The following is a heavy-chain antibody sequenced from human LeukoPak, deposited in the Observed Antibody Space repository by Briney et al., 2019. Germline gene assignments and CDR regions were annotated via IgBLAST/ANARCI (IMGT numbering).Heavy chain of an antibody. CDR3: ARDVSISRYCSGGSCYAY. J-gene: IGHJ4*02. CDR1: GFTVSSNY. CDR2: IYSGGST. Sequence: GGSLRLSCAASGFTVSSNYMSWVRQAPGKGLEWVSVIYSGGSTYYADSVKGRFTISRDNSKNTLYLQMNSLRAEDTAVYCCARDVSISRYCSGGSCYAYWGQGTLVTVSS. D-gene: IGHD2-15*01. V-gene: IGHV3-53*01.